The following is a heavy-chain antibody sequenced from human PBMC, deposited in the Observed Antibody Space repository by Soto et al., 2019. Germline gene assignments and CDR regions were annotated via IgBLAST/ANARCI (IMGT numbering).Heavy chain of an antibody. V-gene: IGHV1-69*01. Sequence: QVQLVQSGSSVKKPGSSVKLSCKASGGTFSSYAISWVRQAPGQGLEWMGGIIPIFNATPYAQKFQGRVTITADESTSTAYMELSSLRSEDTAAYYCAREDFDSEIYYGMDVWGQGTTVTVSS. CDR1: GGTFSSYA. J-gene: IGHJ6*02. CDR3: AREDFDSEIYYGMDV. D-gene: IGHD3-3*01. CDR2: IIPIFNAT.